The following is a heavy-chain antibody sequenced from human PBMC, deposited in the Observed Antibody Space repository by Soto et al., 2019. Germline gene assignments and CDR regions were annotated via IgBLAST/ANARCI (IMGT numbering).Heavy chain of an antibody. V-gene: IGHV4-34*01. J-gene: IGHJ4*02. CDR3: ARANIPQFRYSRSSRIGGYFDY. CDR1: GGSFSGYY. Sequence: QVQLQQGGAGLLKPSETLSLTCAVYGGSFSGYYWSWIRQPPGKGLEWIGEINHIGSTNYNPSLKSRVTISVCTSKNRFSLKLRSVTAADTAVYYCARANIPQFRYSRSSRIGGYFDYWGQGTLVPVSS. CDR2: INHIGST. D-gene: IGHD6-6*01.